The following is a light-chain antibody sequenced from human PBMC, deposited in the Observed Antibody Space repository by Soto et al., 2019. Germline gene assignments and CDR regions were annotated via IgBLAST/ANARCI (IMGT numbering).Light chain of an antibody. CDR3: AAWDDSLSGL. Sequence: QSVLTQPPSTSGTPGQRVTISCSGSSSNIGSNYVYWYQQLPGTAPKLLIYRNNQRPSGVPDRFSGSKSGTSASLAISGLRSKDEADYYCAAWDDSLSGLFGGGTKLTVL. V-gene: IGLV1-47*01. CDR1: SSNIGSNY. CDR2: RNN. J-gene: IGLJ2*01.